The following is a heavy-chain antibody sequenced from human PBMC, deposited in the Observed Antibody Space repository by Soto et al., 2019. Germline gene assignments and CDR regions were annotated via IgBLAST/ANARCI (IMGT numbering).Heavy chain of an antibody. J-gene: IGHJ6*02. CDR2: ISAYNGNT. Sequence: GASVKVSCKASGYTFTSYGISWVRQAPGQGLEWMGWISAYNGNTNYAQKLQGRVTMTTDTSTSTAYMELRSLRSDDTAVYYCARNYDYVWGSYRLSPDVWGQGTTVTVSS. CDR3: ARNYDYVWGSYRLSPDV. D-gene: IGHD3-16*02. CDR1: GYTFTSYG. V-gene: IGHV1-18*01.